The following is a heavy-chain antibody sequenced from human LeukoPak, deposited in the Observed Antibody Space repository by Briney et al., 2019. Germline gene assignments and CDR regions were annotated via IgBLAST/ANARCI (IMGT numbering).Heavy chain of an antibody. D-gene: IGHD5-12*01. J-gene: IGHJ4*02. Sequence: SETLSLTCNVSGYSISSGYYWGWIRQPPGKGLEWIGTIYHSGSTYYNPSLKSRVTISVDTSKNQFSLKLSSVTAADTAVYYCARGPSGYHNTGGQGTLVTVSS. CDR2: IYHSGST. CDR1: GYSISSGYY. CDR3: ARGPSGYHNT. V-gene: IGHV4-38-2*02.